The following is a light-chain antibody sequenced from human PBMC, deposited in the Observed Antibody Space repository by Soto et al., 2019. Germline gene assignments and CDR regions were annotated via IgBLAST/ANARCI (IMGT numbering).Light chain of an antibody. CDR2: KAS. V-gene: IGKV1-5*03. CDR3: QQYNSYPWT. CDR1: QSISSW. J-gene: IGKJ1*01. Sequence: DIPMTQSPSTLSASVGDRVTITCRASQSISSWLAWYQQKPGKAPKLLIYKASSLESGVPSRFSGSGSETEFTLTISSLQPDDSATYHCQQYNSYPWTFGQGTKVEI.